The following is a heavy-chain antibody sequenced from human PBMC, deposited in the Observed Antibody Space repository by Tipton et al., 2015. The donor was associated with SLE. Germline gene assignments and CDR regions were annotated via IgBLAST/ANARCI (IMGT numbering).Heavy chain of an antibody. CDR2: INHSGST. CDR1: GGSISSSSYY. CDR3: ARGPYYDSSGHRSPFDY. V-gene: IGHV4-39*07. Sequence: TLSLTCTVSGGSISSSSYYWSWIRQPPGKGLEWIGEINHSGSTNYSPSLKSRVTISVDTSKNQFSLKLSSVTAADTAVYYCARGPYYDSSGHRSPFDYWGQGTLVTVSS. D-gene: IGHD3-22*01. J-gene: IGHJ4*02.